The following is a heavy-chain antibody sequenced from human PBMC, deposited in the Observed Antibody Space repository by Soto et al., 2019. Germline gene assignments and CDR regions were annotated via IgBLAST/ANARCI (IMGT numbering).Heavy chain of an antibody. D-gene: IGHD2-15*01. V-gene: IGHV1-69*13. CDR3: ARKVEYCSGGSCYYYGMDV. J-gene: IGHJ6*02. CDR1: GGTFSSYA. CDR2: IIPIFGTA. Sequence: SVKVSCKASGGTFSSYAISWVRQAPGQGLEWMGGIIPIFGTANYAQKFQGRVTITADESTSTAYMELSSLRSEDTAVYYCARKVEYCSGGSCYYYGMDVWGQGTTVTVSS.